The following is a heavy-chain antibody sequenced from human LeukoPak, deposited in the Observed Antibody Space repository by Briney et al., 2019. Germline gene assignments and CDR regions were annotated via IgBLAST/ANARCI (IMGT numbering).Heavy chain of an antibody. CDR1: GLTFSSLA. CDR2: ISYDGTYA. CDR3: ATESSLSN. J-gene: IGHJ4*02. D-gene: IGHD2/OR15-2a*01. V-gene: IGHV3-30*04. Sequence: GRSLRLSCAAFGLTFSSLAMDWVRQAPGKGLEWVGDISYDGTYASYAASVRGRFTISRDNSKNTLYLQMNSLRTEDTAVYYCATESSLSNWGLGTLVTVSS.